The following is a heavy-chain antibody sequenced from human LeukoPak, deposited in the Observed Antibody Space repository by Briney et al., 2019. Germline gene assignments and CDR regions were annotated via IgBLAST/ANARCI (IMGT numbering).Heavy chain of an antibody. CDR3: ASLAVAGLLSNYYYGMDV. D-gene: IGHD6-19*01. CDR1: GFTFSSYG. CDR2: IWYDGSYK. V-gene: IGHV3-30*19. Sequence: GGSLRLSCAASGFTFSSYGMHWVRQAPGKGLEWVAVIWYDGSYKYYADSVKGRFTISRDNSKDTLYLQMNSLRAEDTAVYYCASLAVAGLLSNYYYGMDVWGQGTTVTVSS. J-gene: IGHJ6*02.